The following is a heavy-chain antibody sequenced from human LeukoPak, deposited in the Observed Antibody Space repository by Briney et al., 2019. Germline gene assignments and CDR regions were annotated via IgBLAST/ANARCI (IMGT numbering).Heavy chain of an antibody. CDR3: ARDFYYDSSGYYYGPDY. D-gene: IGHD3-22*01. J-gene: IGHJ4*02. CDR2: IKQDGSEK. Sequence: GGSLRLSCAASGFTFSSYWMSWVRQAPGKGLEWVATIKQDGSEKFYVDSVKGRFTISRDNSKNTLYLQMNSLRAEDTAVYYCARDFYYDSSGYYYGPDYWGQGTLVTVSS. CDR1: GFTFSSYW. V-gene: IGHV3-7*01.